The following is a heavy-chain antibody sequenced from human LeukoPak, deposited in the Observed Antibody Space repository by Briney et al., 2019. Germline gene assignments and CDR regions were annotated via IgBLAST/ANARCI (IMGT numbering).Heavy chain of an antibody. Sequence: GGSLRLSCAASGFTFSSYGMHWVRQAPGKGLEWVAVIWYDGINKYYPDSVKGRFTISRDNSKNTLYLQMNSLRAEDTAVYYCARDAGNSGYGMDVWGQGTTVTVSS. CDR2: IWYDGINK. CDR3: ARDAGNSGYGMDV. D-gene: IGHD5-12*01. V-gene: IGHV3-33*01. J-gene: IGHJ6*02. CDR1: GFTFSSYG.